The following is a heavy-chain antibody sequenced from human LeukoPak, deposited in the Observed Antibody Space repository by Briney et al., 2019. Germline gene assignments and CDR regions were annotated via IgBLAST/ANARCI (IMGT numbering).Heavy chain of an antibody. CDR3: AGDYGEYYYDMDV. V-gene: IGHV3-33*01. CDR2: IWYDGSNK. CDR1: GFTFSSYG. Sequence: PGRSLRLSCSASGFTFSSYGMHWVRQAPGKGLEWVAVIWYDGSNKYYADSVKGRFTISRDNSKNTLYLQMNSLRAEDTAVYYCAGDYGEYYYDMDVWGQGTTVTVSS. J-gene: IGHJ6*02. D-gene: IGHD4-17*01.